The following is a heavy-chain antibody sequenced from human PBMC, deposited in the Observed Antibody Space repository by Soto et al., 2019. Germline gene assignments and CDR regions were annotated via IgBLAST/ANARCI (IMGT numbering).Heavy chain of an antibody. CDR1: GYTFTSYY. V-gene: IGHV1-18*04. CDR2: INANNGNT. CDR3: ASRNGYEMGPHDY. D-gene: IGHD5-12*01. Sequence: ASVKVSCKASGYTFTSYYMHWVRQAPGQGLEWMGIINANNGNTNYAQKLQGRVTMTTDTSTSTAYMELRSLRSDDTAVYYCASRNGYEMGPHDYWGQGTLVTVSS. J-gene: IGHJ4*02.